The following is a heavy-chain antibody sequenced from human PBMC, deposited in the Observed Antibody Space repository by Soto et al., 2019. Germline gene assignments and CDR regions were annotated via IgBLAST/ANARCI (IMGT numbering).Heavy chain of an antibody. CDR3: ARSDNIYGSGSYYPYFGPMYFDY. CDR2: IKQDGSEK. D-gene: IGHD3-10*01. CDR1: GFTFSSYW. J-gene: IGHJ4*02. V-gene: IGHV3-7*01. Sequence: GRSLRLSCAASGFTFSSYWMSWVRQAPGKGLEWVANIKQDGSEKYYVDSVKGRFTISRDNAKNSLYLQMNSLRAEDTAVYYCARSDNIYGSGSYYPYFGPMYFDYWGQGTLVTVSS.